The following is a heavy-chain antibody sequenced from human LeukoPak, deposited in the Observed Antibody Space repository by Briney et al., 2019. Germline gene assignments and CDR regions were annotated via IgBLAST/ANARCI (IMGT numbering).Heavy chain of an antibody. J-gene: IGHJ4*02. CDR1: GLTFSSYS. CDR3: AREVIVGATRGFDY. Sequence: PGGSLRLSCAASGLTFSSYSMNWVRQAPGKGLEWISSISSSSSYIYYADSVKGRFTISRDNAKNSLYLQMNGLRAEDTAVYYCAREVIVGATRGFDYWGQGTLVTVSS. CDR2: ISSSSSYI. V-gene: IGHV3-21*01. D-gene: IGHD1-26*01.